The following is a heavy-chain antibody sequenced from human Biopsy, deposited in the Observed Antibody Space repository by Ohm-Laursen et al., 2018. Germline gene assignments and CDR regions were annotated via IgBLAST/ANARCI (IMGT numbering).Heavy chain of an antibody. CDR2: ISSGGSTI. V-gene: IGHV3-11*01. J-gene: IGHJ4*01. Sequence: SLRLSCTASGFTFSDYQMSWIRQTPGKGLEWVSHISSGGSTIFHADSVKGRFTISRDDAKGSIYLQMTNLRAEDTAVYYCGRSYGIMAAPVHLWGQGTLVTVSS. D-gene: IGHD3-16*01. CDR3: GRSYGIMAAPVHL. CDR1: GFTFSDYQ.